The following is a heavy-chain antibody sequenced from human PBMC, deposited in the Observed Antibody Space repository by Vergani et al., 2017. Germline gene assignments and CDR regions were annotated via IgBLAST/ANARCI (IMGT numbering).Heavy chain of an antibody. J-gene: IGHJ4*02. D-gene: IGHD2-2*01. CDR3: ARDWGPWDIVVVGNY. CDR1: GFTFSSYS. V-gene: IGHV3-48*01. CDR2: ISSSSIPI. Sequence: EVQLVESGGGLVQRGGSLRLSCAASGFTFSSYSMNWVRKAPGKGREWGSYISSSSIPIYYADSVQGRFTISRDNAKNSLYLQMNSLRAEDTAVYYCARDWGPWDIVVVGNYWGQGTLVTVSS.